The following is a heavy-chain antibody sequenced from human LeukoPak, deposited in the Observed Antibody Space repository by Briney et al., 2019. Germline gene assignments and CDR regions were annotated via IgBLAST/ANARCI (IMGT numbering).Heavy chain of an antibody. V-gene: IGHV3-30-3*01. J-gene: IGHJ5*02. CDR2: VSYDGSNK. CDR3: ARERNLNWFDP. D-gene: IGHD1-14*01. CDR1: GFTVSSYA. Sequence: GGSLRLSCAASGFTVSSYAMHWVRQAPGKGLEWVAVVSYDGSNKYYADSVKGRFTISRDNSKNTLYLQMNSLRAEDTAVYYCARERNLNWFDPWGQGTLVTVSS.